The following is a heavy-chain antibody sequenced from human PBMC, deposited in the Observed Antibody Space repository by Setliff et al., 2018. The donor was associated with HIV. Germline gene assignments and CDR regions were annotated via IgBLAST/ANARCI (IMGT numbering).Heavy chain of an antibody. D-gene: IGHD3-22*01. Sequence: PGGSLRLSCAASGYTFSSYWMAWVRQCPGKGLEWVANIQQHGSEIHYVASVKGRFTISRDNSKSTLYLQMNSLRAEDTAVYYCAKDRGSGYYSPSDYWGQGTLVTVSS. CDR1: GYTFSSYW. V-gene: IGHV3-7*05. CDR2: IQQHGSEI. CDR3: AKDRGSGYYSPSDY. J-gene: IGHJ4*02.